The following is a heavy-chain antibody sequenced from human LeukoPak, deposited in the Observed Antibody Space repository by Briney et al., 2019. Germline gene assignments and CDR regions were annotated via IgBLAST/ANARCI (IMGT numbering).Heavy chain of an antibody. V-gene: IGHV4-59*01. J-gene: IGHJ6*04. CDR3: ARVDYGDYYYYGMDV. Sequence: SETLSLTCTVSGGSISSYYWSWIRQPPGKGLEWIGYIYYSGSTNYNPSLKSRVTISADTSKNQFSLKLSSVTAADTAVYYCARVDYGDYYYYGMDVWGKGTTVTVSS. D-gene: IGHD4-17*01. CDR1: GGSISSYY. CDR2: IYYSGST.